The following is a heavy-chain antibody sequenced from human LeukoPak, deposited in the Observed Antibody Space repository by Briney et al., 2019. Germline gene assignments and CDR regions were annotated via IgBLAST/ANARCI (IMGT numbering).Heavy chain of an antibody. CDR3: ARANDYGDYGGWDS. Sequence: GGSLRLSCAASGFTFRGHGIHWVRQAPGKGLEWVSFIRNDGRNKFYADSVKGRFTISRDNSRNTLYLQMDSLRREDTAVYYCARANDYGDYGGWDSWGQGTLVTVSS. CDR1: GFTFRGHG. J-gene: IGHJ4*02. V-gene: IGHV3-30*02. D-gene: IGHD4-17*01. CDR2: IRNDGRNK.